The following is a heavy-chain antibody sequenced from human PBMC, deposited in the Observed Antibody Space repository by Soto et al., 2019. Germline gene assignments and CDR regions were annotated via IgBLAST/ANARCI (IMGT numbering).Heavy chain of an antibody. CDR3: ARASLGDHDSRGYYFPYHYGMDV. V-gene: IGHV4-34*01. CDR2: INHSGST. CDR1: APSFSAYS. Sequence: SETLSLTWALFAPSFSAYSWTWIRQPPMNGLEWIREINHSGSTNYKPSLKSRGTITVDTSKNQFSLKLSSVTAADTAVYYCARASLGDHDSRGYYFPYHYGMDVWGQGTTVTVSS. J-gene: IGHJ6*02. D-gene: IGHD3-22*01.